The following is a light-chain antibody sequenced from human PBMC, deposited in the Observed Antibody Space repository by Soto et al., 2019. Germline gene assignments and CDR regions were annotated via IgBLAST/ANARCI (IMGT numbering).Light chain of an antibody. CDR3: QQYGSSPIT. J-gene: IGKJ5*01. CDR1: QGVNTR. Sequence: EIVLTQSPATLSSFPGDRVTLSFRASQGVNTRLDWYQHRPGQAPRLLIHGASSRATGFPDRLSGSGSGTDFTITISRLEPEDFAVYYCQQYGSSPITFGHGTRLEIK. CDR2: GAS. V-gene: IGKV3-20*01.